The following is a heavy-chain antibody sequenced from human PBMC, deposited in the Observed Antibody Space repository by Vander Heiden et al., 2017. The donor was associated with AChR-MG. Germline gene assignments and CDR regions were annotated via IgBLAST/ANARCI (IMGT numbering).Heavy chain of an antibody. CDR3: VRGQRYGSNWGIDY. CDR2: VRNKARSYTT. V-gene: IGHV3-72*01. D-gene: IGHD7-27*01. Sequence: EVQLVESGGALVQPGGSLSLSCAASGFTFSDHYMDWVRQAPGKGLEWLGRVRNKARSYTTEYAASVKGRFTISRDDSKNSLYLQMNSLKTDDAALYFCVRGQRYGSNWGIDYWGQGTLVSVSS. J-gene: IGHJ4*02. CDR1: GFTFSDHY.